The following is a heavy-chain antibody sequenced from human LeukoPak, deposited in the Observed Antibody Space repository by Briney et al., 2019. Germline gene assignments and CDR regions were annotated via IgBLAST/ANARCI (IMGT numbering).Heavy chain of an antibody. CDR2: ISYDGSNK. D-gene: IGHD6-19*01. CDR1: GFTFSSYG. CDR3: AKDFTSGWTADLFDY. J-gene: IGHJ4*02. V-gene: IGHV3-30*18. Sequence: PERSLRLSCAASGFTFSSYGMHWVRQAPGKGLEWVAVISYDGSNKYYADSVKGRFTISRDNSKNTLYLQMNSLRAEDTAVYYCAKDFTSGWTADLFDYWGQGTLVTVSS.